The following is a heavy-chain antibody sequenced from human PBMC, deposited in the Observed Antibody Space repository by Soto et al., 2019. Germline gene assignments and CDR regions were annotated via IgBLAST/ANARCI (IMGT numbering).Heavy chain of an antibody. CDR2: ISAYNGNT. J-gene: IGHJ5*02. CDR1: GYTFTSYG. D-gene: IGHD6-13*01. V-gene: IGHV1-18*01. Sequence: QVQLVQSGAEVKKPGASVKVSCKASGYTFTSYGISWVRQAPGQGLEWMGWISAYNGNTNYAQKLQGRVTMTTDTXTXTXXMELRSLRSDDTAVYYCARALGSSWYGTPDNWFDPWGQGTLVTVSS. CDR3: ARALGSSWYGTPDNWFDP.